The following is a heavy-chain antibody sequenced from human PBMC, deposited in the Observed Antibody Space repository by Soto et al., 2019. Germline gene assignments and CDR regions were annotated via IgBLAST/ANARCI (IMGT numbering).Heavy chain of an antibody. CDR2: IYSGGST. J-gene: IGHJ4*02. V-gene: IGHV3-66*01. Sequence: GGSLRLSCAASGFTVSSNYVSWVRQAPGKGLEWVSVIYSGGSTYYADSVKGRFTISRDNAKNSLYLQMNSLRAEDTAVYYCARGAYYYDSSGLSYWGQGTLVTVSS. CDR3: ARGAYYYDSSGLSY. CDR1: GFTVSSNY. D-gene: IGHD3-22*01.